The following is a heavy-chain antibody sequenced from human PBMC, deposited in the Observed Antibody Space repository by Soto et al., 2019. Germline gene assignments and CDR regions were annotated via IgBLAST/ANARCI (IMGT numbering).Heavy chain of an antibody. CDR2: SRNKANSYIT. J-gene: IGHJ6*03. CDR1: GFTFSDHY. Sequence: GGSLRLSCAASGFTFSDHYMDWVRQAPGKGLEWVGRSRNKANSYITEYAASVKGRFTISRDGSKSSLYLQMTSLNTEDTAVYYCARAVVHYFYYMDVWGKGTTVTVSS. V-gene: IGHV3-72*01. D-gene: IGHD2-21*01. CDR3: ARAVVHYFYYMDV.